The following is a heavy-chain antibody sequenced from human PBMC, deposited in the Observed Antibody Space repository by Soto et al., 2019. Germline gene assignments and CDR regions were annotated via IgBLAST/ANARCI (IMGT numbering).Heavy chain of an antibody. V-gene: IGHV3-66*01. CDR3: AREPRYCRGGSCSITGDAYDI. Sequence: EVQLVESGGGLVQPGGSLRLSCTASGFIVSNTYVNWVHQAPGKGLEWVSVISNRGDTHYADSVRGRFSLSRDISDNTLHLQMNNLRVEDTAVYYCAREPRYCRGGSCSITGDAYDIWGQGTMATVSS. J-gene: IGHJ3*02. CDR1: GFIVSNTY. D-gene: IGHD2-15*01. CDR2: ISNRGDT.